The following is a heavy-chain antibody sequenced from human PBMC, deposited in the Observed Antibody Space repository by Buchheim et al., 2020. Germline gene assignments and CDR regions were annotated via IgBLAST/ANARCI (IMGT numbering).Heavy chain of an antibody. J-gene: IGHJ4*02. CDR1: GFTFSSYA. Sequence: VQLVESGGGVVQPGRSLRLSCAASGFTFSSYAMHWVRQAPGKGLEWVAVISYDGSNKYYADSVKGRFTISRDNSKNTLYLQMNSLRAEDTAVYYCARDNTFYSSSISNDYWGQGTL. CDR3: ARDNTFYSSSISNDY. D-gene: IGHD6-6*01. CDR2: ISYDGSNK. V-gene: IGHV3-30-3*01.